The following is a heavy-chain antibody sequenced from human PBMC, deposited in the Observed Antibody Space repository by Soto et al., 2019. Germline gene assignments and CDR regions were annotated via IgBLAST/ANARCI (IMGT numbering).Heavy chain of an antibody. CDR1: GYTFTGYY. V-gene: IGHV1-2*04. D-gene: IGHD5-12*01. Sequence: ASVKVSFKASGYTFTGYYMHWVRQAPGQGLEWMGWINPNSGGTNYAQKFQGWVTMTRDTSISTAYMELSRLRSDDTAVYYCARSVEDGYNEYGMDVWGQGTTVTVSS. J-gene: IGHJ6*02. CDR2: INPNSGGT. CDR3: ARSVEDGYNEYGMDV.